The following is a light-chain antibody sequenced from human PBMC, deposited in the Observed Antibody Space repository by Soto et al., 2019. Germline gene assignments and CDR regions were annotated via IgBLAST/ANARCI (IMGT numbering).Light chain of an antibody. CDR3: SSYAGSNNLI. Sequence: QSALTQPPSASGSPGQSVTISCTGTSSDVGTYQYVSWYQQHPGKAPKLMIYEVNKRSSGVPDRFSASKSGNTASLIVSGLQPEDEAYYYCSSYAGSNNLIFGGGTKLTVL. J-gene: IGLJ2*01. CDR1: SSDVGTYQY. CDR2: EVN. V-gene: IGLV2-8*01.